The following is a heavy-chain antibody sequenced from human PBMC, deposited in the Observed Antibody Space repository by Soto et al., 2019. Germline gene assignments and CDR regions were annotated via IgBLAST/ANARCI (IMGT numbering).Heavy chain of an antibody. J-gene: IGHJ6*03. D-gene: IGHD2-15*01. CDR1: GFTFSSYW. CDR2: INSDGSST. CDR3: ARGYCSGGSCSGYYMDV. V-gene: IGHV3-74*01. Sequence: EVQLVESGGDLVQPGGSLRLSCAASGFTFSSYWMHWVRQAPGKGLVWVSRINSDGSSTSYADSVKGRFTISRDNAKNTLYLQMNSLRAEDTAVYYCARGYCSGGSCSGYYMDVWGKGTTVTVSS.